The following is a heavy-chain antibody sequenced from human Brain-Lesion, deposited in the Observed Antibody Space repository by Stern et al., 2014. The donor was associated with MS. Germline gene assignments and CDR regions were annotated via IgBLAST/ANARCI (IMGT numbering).Heavy chain of an antibody. Sequence: VQLVESGPGLVKPSQTLSLTCTVSGGSISSGGYYWSWIRQHPGKGLEWIGYIHYSGSTYYNPALKSRVTISRDTSKNQFSLNLNSVTAADTAVYYCARVGVYVQTGWFDPWGQGALVTVSS. CDR3: ARVGVYVQTGWFDP. D-gene: IGHD2-8*01. CDR1: GGSISSGGYY. CDR2: IHYSGST. J-gene: IGHJ5*02. V-gene: IGHV4-31*03.